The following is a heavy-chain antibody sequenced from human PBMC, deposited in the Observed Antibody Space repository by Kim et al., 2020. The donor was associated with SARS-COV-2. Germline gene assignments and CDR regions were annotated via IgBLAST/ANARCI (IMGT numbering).Heavy chain of an antibody. Sequence: SETLSLTCTVSGGSISSSSYYWGWIRQPPGKGLEWIGSIYYSGSTYYNPSLKSRVTISVDTSKNQFSLKLSSVTAADTAVYYCARRTTTERGVYYYYGMDVWGQGTTVTVSS. CDR1: GGSISSSSYY. CDR3: ARRTTTERGVYYYYGMDV. J-gene: IGHJ6*02. D-gene: IGHD4-4*01. V-gene: IGHV4-39*01. CDR2: IYYSGST.